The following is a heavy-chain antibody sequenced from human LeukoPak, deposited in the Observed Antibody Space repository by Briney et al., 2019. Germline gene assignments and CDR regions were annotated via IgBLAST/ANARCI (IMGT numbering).Heavy chain of an antibody. J-gene: IGHJ4*02. Sequence: GGSLRLSCAASGFTVSSNYMSWVRQAPGKGLEWVSVIYSGGGTYYADSVKGRFTISRDDAKNTLYLQMNSLSAEDTAMYYCARSMSGSRELWGQGTLVTVSS. CDR1: GFTVSSNY. D-gene: IGHD1-26*01. CDR2: IYSGGGT. CDR3: ARSMSGSREL. V-gene: IGHV3-53*01.